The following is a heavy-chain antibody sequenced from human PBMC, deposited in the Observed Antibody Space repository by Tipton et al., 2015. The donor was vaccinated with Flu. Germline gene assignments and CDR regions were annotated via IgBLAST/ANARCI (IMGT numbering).Heavy chain of an antibody. J-gene: IGHJ4*02. CDR3: AKDWDYSFWSGFFTD. Sequence: SLRLSCAASGITFSSYGMNWVRQAPGKGLEWVSTISGSADSTYYVDSVKGRFTISRDNSKNTLYLQMNSLRAEDTAVYYCAKDWDYSFWSGFFTDWGQGTLVTVSS. V-gene: IGHV3-23*01. CDR1: GITFSSYG. D-gene: IGHD3-3*01. CDR2: ISGSADST.